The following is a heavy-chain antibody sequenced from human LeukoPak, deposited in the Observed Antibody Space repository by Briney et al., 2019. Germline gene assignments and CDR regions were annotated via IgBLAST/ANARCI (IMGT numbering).Heavy chain of an antibody. CDR3: AKGRCSGVGCDSFHS. J-gene: IGHJ4*02. Sequence: GGSLRLSCVASGLRLRSYAMNWVRQAPGKGLECISTISDDSSFTYYADSVKGRSAISRDDSENTLYLQMNNLKVEDTAVYYCAKGRCSGVGCDSFHSWGQGALVTVSS. V-gene: IGHV3-23*01. CDR1: GLRLRSYA. D-gene: IGHD2-15*01. CDR2: ISDDSSFT.